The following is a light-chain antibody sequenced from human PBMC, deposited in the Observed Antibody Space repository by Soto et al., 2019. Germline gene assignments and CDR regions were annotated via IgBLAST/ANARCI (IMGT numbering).Light chain of an antibody. J-gene: IGLJ3*02. CDR1: SSNIGSNT. CDR3: AAWDDSLNGWV. CDR2: SNN. Sequence: QSVLTQPPSASGTPGQRVTISCSGSSSNIGSNTVNWYQQRPGTAPKLLIYSNNQRRSGVPDRVSGSKSGTSASLAISGLQYEDDADYYCAAWDDSLNGWVFGGGTKLTVL. V-gene: IGLV1-44*01.